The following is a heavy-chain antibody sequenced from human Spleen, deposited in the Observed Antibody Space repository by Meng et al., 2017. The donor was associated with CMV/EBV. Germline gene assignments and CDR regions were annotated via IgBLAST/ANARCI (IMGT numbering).Heavy chain of an antibody. CDR1: GFTFGDYA. Sequence: GGSLRLSCTASGFTFGDYAMSWVRQAPGKGLQWVANIKQDGSEKYYVDSVKGRFTISRDTAKNSLYLQMNSLRAEDTAVYYCARDTITARRYYYYGLDVWGQGTTVTVSS. D-gene: IGHD6-6*01. CDR3: ARDTITARRYYYYGLDV. CDR2: IKQDGSEK. V-gene: IGHV3-7*01. J-gene: IGHJ6*02.